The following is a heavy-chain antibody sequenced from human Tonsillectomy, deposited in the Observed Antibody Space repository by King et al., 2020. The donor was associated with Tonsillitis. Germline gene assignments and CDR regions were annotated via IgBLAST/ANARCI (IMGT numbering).Heavy chain of an antibody. CDR1: GGSISSGGYY. D-gene: IGHD5-18*01. CDR3: ARGWRQLWLENWFDP. J-gene: IGHJ5*02. CDR2: IYYSGST. Sequence: QLQESGPGLVKPSQTLSLTCTVSGGSISSGGYYWSWIRQHPGKGLEWIGYIYYSGSTYYNPSLKSRVTISVDTSKNQFSLKLSSVTAADTAVYYCARGWRQLWLENWFDPWGQGTLATVSS. V-gene: IGHV4-31*03.